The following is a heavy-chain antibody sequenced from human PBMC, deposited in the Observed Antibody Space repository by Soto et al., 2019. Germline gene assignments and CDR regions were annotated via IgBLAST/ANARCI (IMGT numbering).Heavy chain of an antibody. CDR3: ARDGYCISTTCYVGGGFGMDV. D-gene: IGHD2-2*01. Sequence: QVQLVQSGAEVKKPGASVKVSCKASGYTFTSYGISWVRQAPGQGLEWMGWISGYNGNTNYAQKVQGRVTMTTDISTSTAYMELGSLRSDDTAVYYCARDGYCISTTCYVGGGFGMDVWGQGTTVTVSS. CDR1: GYTFTSYG. J-gene: IGHJ6*02. V-gene: IGHV1-18*01. CDR2: ISGYNGNT.